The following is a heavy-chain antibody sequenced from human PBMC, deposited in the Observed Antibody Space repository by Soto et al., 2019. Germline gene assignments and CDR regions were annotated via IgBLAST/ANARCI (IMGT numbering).Heavy chain of an antibody. J-gene: IGHJ4*02. CDR3: ARVGHGVIGHFDY. CDR1: GGSITSYY. CDR2: IFTSGNT. Sequence: PSETLSLTCTVSGGSITSYYWNWIRQPAGKGLEWIGRIFTSGNTNYNPSLESRVTMSIDKFTNQFSLKLNSVTAADTAVFYCARVGHGVIGHFDYWGQGALVTVSS. V-gene: IGHV4-4*07. D-gene: IGHD2-21*01.